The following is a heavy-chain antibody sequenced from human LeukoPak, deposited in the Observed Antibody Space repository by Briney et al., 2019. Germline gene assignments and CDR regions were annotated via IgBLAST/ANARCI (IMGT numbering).Heavy chain of an antibody. J-gene: IGHJ4*02. D-gene: IGHD3-22*01. V-gene: IGHV3-15*01. Sequence: GGSLRLSCAASGFTFSNAWMSWVRQAPGKGLEWVGRIKSKTDGGTTDYAAPVKGRFTISRDDSKNTLYLQMNSLRAEDTAVYYCAKDIYDSSGYLAAFDYWGQGTLVTVSS. CDR1: GFTFSNAW. CDR2: IKSKTDGGTT. CDR3: AKDIYDSSGYLAAFDY.